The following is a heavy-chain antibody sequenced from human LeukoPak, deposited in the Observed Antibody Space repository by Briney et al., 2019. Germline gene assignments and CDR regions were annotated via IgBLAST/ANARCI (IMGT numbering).Heavy chain of an antibody. CDR2: MNPNSGNT. Sequence: GASVKVSCKASGYTFTSYDINWVRQATGQGLEWMGWMNPNSGNTGYAQKFQGRVTMTRNTSISTAYMELSSLRSEDTAVYYCARGRGSIFGVVIISYYYYGMDVWGQGTTVTVSS. D-gene: IGHD3-3*02. CDR3: ARGRGSIFGVVIISYYYYGMDV. V-gene: IGHV1-8*01. J-gene: IGHJ6*02. CDR1: GYTFTSYD.